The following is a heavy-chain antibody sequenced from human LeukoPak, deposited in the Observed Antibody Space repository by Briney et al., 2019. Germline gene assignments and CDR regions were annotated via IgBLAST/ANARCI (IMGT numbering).Heavy chain of an antibody. CDR1: GDSTTRSSNY. D-gene: IGHD3-3*01. V-gene: IGHV4-61*02. Sequence: PSETPSLTCTVSGDSTTRSSNYWDCVRLSAGEGMELIGFIDSSGTIYYNPSLMILATISVNTSNNHFSLKRTTVTAAGTAVYYCARDRITIFVVPEDYYHIDIWGKGTTVTVSS. J-gene: IGHJ6*03. CDR2: IDSSGTI. CDR3: ARDRITIFVVPEDYYHIDI.